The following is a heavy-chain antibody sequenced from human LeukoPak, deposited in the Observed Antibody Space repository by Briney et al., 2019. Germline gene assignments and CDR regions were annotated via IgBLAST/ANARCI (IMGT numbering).Heavy chain of an antibody. CDR3: ARDASVSICGGDCYPLD. CDR2: IYTSGST. J-gene: IGHJ4*02. Sequence: SETLSLTCTVSGGSISNFFWSWIRQPAGKGLEWIGRIYTSGSTNYNPSLSNRVTMSIDTSKNQFSVKLSSVTAADTAVYYCARDASVSICGGDCYPLDWGQGTLVTVSS. V-gene: IGHV4-4*07. D-gene: IGHD2-21*02. CDR1: GGSISNFF.